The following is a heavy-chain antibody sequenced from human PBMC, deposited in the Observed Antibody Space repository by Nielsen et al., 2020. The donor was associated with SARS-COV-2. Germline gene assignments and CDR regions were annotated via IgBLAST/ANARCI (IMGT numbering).Heavy chain of an antibody. CDR1: GFTFSSYA. V-gene: IGHV3-30-3*01. D-gene: IGHD2-2*01. J-gene: IGHJ5*02. CDR2: ISYDGSNK. Sequence: GESLKISCAASGFTFSSYAMHWVRQAPGKGLEWVAVISYDGSNKYYADSVKGRFTISRDNSKNTLYLQMNSLRAEDTAVYYCARLPYCSSTSCYPQFSPWGQGTLVTVSS. CDR3: ARLPYCSSTSCYPQFSP.